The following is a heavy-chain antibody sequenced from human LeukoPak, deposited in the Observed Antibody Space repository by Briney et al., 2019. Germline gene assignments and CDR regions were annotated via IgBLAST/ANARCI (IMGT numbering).Heavy chain of an antibody. J-gene: IGHJ4*02. V-gene: IGHV4-30-2*06. CDR3: ARNGDLCIDY. CDR1: GVSISSGAYY. D-gene: IGHD4-17*01. Sequence: PSQTLSLTCTVSGVSISSGAYYWSWIRQSSGKGLEWIGYIYHSGSTYYNPSLKSRVTISVDRSENQFSLKLSSVTAADTAVYYCARNGDLCIDYWGQGTLVTVSS. CDR2: IYHSGST.